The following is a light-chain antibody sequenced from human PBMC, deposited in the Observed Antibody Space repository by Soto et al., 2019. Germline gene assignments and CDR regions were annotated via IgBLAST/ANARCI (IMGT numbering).Light chain of an antibody. CDR2: SNN. CDR3: AAWDDSLNGWV. CDR1: SSNIGSNT. Sequence: QSVLTQPPSASGTPGQRVTISCSGSSSNIGSNTVNWYQQLPGTAPILLIYSNNQRPSGVPDRCSASKSGTSASLAISGLQSEEEADYYCAAWDDSLNGWVFGGGTKLTVL. V-gene: IGLV1-44*01. J-gene: IGLJ3*02.